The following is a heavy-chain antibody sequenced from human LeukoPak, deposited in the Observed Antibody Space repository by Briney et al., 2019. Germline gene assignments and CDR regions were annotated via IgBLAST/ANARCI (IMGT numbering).Heavy chain of an antibody. J-gene: IGHJ3*02. CDR1: GFTFSSYG. CDR3: AKDNSSSWGHDAFDI. D-gene: IGHD6-13*01. V-gene: IGHV3-30*02. CDR2: RRCDGSNK. Sequence: PGGSLRLACAASGFTFSSYGMHWVRQAPGKGLEWLAFRRCDGSNKYYADSVKGRFTISRHNSKNTLYLQMNSLRAEDTAVYYCAKDNSSSWGHDAFDIWGQGSMVTVSS.